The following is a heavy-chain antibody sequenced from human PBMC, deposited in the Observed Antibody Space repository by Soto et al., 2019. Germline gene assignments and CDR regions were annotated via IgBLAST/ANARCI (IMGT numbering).Heavy chain of an antibody. Sequence: PGGSLRLSGAASGLTFSNAWISWVRQAPGKGLEWVGRIKSKTDGGTTDYAAPVKGRFTISRDDSKNTLYLQMNSLKTEDTAVYYCTGEIFGVVIIGYYYYGMDVWGQGTTVTVSS. J-gene: IGHJ6*02. V-gene: IGHV3-15*01. CDR3: TGEIFGVVIIGYYYYGMDV. D-gene: IGHD3-3*01. CDR2: IKSKTDGGTT. CDR1: GLTFSNAW.